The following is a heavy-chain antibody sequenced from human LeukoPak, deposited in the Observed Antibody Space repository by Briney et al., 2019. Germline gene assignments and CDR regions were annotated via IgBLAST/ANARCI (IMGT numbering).Heavy chain of an antibody. CDR1: GFTFSSYG. CDR2: ISYDEKTK. Sequence: GRSLRLSCAASGFTFSSYGMHWVRQAPGRGLEWVAVISYDEKTKIYADSVKGRFTIARDNSDNTLYLQMNSLRAEDTAVYYCAKEYSSRWSYWHFDLWGRGTLVIVSS. CDR3: AKEYSSRWSYWHFDL. D-gene: IGHD6-13*01. V-gene: IGHV3-30*18. J-gene: IGHJ2*01.